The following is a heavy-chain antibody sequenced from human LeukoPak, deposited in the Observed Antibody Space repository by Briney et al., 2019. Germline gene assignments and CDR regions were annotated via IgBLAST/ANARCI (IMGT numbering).Heavy chain of an antibody. CDR2: INPNSGGT. J-gene: IGHJ4*02. Sequence: GASVKVSCKASGYTFTGYYMHWVRQAPGQGLEWMGWINPNSGGTNYAQKFQGRVTMTRDTSISTAYMELSRLRSDDTAVYYCARSAVASIAAAGTGGPFDYWGQGTLVTVSS. CDR3: ARSAVASIAAAGTGGPFDY. D-gene: IGHD6-13*01. CDR1: GYTFTGYY. V-gene: IGHV1-2*02.